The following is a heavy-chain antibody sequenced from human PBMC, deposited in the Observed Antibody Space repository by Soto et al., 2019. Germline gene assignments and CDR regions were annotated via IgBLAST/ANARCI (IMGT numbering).Heavy chain of an antibody. CDR1: GGTFSSYA. CDR2: IIPIFGTA. CDR3: AGDRGDYDFWSGYYFYFDY. Sequence: ASVKVSCKASGGTFSSYAISWVRQAPGQGLEWMGGIIPIFGTANYAQKFQGRVTITADESTSTAYMELRSLRSDDTAVYYCAGDRGDYDFWSGYYFYFDYWGQGTLVTVSS. V-gene: IGHV1-69*13. D-gene: IGHD3-3*01. J-gene: IGHJ4*02.